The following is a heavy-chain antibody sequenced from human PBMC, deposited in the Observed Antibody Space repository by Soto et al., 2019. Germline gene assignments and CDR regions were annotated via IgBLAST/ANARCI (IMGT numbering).Heavy chain of an antibody. V-gene: IGHV1-3*01. CDR3: ARDSRLDYYGSGSYYRD. J-gene: IGHJ4*02. Sequence: QVHLVQSGAEVKKPGASVKVSCKASGYTFTSYAMHWVRQAPGQRLEWMGWINAGNGNTKYSQKFQGRVTITRDTSASTAYMELSSLRSEDTAVYYCARDSRLDYYGSGSYYRDWGQGTLVTVSS. D-gene: IGHD3-10*01. CDR1: GYTFTSYA. CDR2: INAGNGNT.